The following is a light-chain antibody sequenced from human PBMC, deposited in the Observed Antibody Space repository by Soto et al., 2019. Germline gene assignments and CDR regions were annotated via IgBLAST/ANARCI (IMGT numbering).Light chain of an antibody. Sequence: QSVLTQPASVSGSPGQSMTISCTGTSIDVGGYNYVSWYQQHPGKAPKLMIYDVSNRPSGVSNRFSGSKSGNTASLTISGLQAEDEADYYCSSYTSSSTLYVFGTGTKLTVL. CDR2: DVS. CDR3: SSYTSSSTLYV. CDR1: SIDVGGYNY. V-gene: IGLV2-14*01. J-gene: IGLJ1*01.